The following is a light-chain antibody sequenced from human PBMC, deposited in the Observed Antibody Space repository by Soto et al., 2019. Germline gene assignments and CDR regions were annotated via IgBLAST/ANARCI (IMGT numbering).Light chain of an antibody. Sequence: DIQMPQSPSPLSASVGDTVTNTCRASQSIGNWMAWYQQTPGKAPKLLIYRGSSLQSGVRSRLSGRGSGPDFTLNVVSLQPDDFAVYFCQQFNIYPYTFGLGTKLEI. CDR1: QSIGNW. CDR2: RGS. V-gene: IGKV1-5*03. CDR3: QQFNIYPYT. J-gene: IGKJ2*01.